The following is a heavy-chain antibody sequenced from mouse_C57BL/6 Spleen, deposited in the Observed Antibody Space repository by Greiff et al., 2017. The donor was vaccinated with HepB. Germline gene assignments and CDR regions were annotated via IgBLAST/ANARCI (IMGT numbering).Heavy chain of an antibody. CDR2: IYPGDGDT. D-gene: IGHD2-4*01. J-gene: IGHJ4*01. CDR3: ARDGGLRRGYAMDY. CDR1: GYAFSSSW. Sequence: QVQLKESGPELVKPGASVKISCKASGYAFSSSWMNWVKQRPGKGLEWIGRIYPGDGDTNYNGKFKGKATLTADKSSSTAYMQLSSLTSEDSAVYFCARDGGLRRGYAMDYWGQGTSVTVSS. V-gene: IGHV1-82*01.